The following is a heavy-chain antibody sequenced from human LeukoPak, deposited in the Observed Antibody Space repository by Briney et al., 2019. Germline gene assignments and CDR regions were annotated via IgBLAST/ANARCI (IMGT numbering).Heavy chain of an antibody. J-gene: IGHJ3*02. Sequence: GGSLRLSCVASGFTSGVYAMHWVRQAPGKGLEWVAVISYDGSNKYYADSVKGRFTISRDNSKNTLYLQMNSLRAEDTAVYYCARGPLGSSGSGDAFDIWGQGTMVTVSS. CDR3: ARGPLGSSGSGDAFDI. CDR2: ISYDGSNK. CDR1: GFTSGVYA. D-gene: IGHD3-22*01. V-gene: IGHV3-30*04.